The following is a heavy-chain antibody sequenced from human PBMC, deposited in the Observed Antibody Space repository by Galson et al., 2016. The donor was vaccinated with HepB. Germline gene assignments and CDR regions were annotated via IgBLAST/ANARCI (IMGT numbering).Heavy chain of an antibody. J-gene: IGHJ4*02. CDR2: ISSSGNTI. V-gene: IGHV3-48*03. CDR3: ASYPGYFPGN. CDR1: GFTFSSYE. D-gene: IGHD3-9*01. Sequence: SLRLSCAASGFTFSSYEMNWVRQAPGKGLERVSYISSSGNTIYYADSVKGRFTISRDNAKNSLYLQMNSLGAEDTAVYYCASYPGYFPGNWGQGTLVTVSS.